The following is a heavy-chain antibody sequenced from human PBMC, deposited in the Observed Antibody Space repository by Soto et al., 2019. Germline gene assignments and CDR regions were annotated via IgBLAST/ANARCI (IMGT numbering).Heavy chain of an antibody. CDR2: IYHTGNA. D-gene: IGHD2-2*03. J-gene: IGHJ6*02. V-gene: IGHV4-39*01. Sequence: SETLSLTCSVSGDSISNSRFYWAWIRQPPGEGLEWIGSIYHTGNAYYNPSLKSRVTISVDTSKNQFSLKLTSVTAADAALYYCARLNGYCISTNCHGYYGMDVWGQGTTVTVS. CDR1: GDSISNSRFY. CDR3: ARLNGYCISTNCHGYYGMDV.